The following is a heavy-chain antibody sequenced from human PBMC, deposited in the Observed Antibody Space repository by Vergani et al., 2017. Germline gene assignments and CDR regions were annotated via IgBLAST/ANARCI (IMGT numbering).Heavy chain of an antibody. D-gene: IGHD4-17*01. CDR3: ALGGKVVPAGKEPDYGDYEGNWFDP. J-gene: IGHJ5*02. CDR2: IYHSGST. CDR1: GGSISSGGYS. V-gene: IGHV4-30-2*01. Sequence: QLQLQESGSGLVKPSQTLSLTCAVSGGSISSGGYSWSWIRQPPGKGLEWIGYIYHSGSTYYNPSLKSRVTISVDTSKNQFSLKLSSVTAADTAVYYCALGGKVVPAGKEPDYGDYEGNWFDPWGQGTLVTVSS.